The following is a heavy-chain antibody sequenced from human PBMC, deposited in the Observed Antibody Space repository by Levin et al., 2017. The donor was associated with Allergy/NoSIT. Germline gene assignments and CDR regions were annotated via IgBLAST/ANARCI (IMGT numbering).Heavy chain of an antibody. CDR1: GFTFSSYG. Sequence: GGSLRLSCAASGFTFSSYGMHWVRQAPGKGLEWVAVISYDGSNKYYADSVKGRFTISRDNSKNTLYLQMNSLRAEDTAVYYCAKDGSEWMYDYYMDVWGKGTTVTVSS. CDR2: ISYDGSNK. V-gene: IGHV3-30*18. J-gene: IGHJ6*03. D-gene: IGHD2-15*01. CDR3: AKDGSEWMYDYYMDV.